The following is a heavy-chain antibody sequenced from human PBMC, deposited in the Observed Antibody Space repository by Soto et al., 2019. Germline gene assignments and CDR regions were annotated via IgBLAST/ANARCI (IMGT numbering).Heavy chain of an antibody. CDR3: AAGTGATRRPLAY. J-gene: IGHJ4*02. V-gene: IGHV3-33*01. Sequence: GGSLRLSCAASGFTFSSYGMHWVRQAPGKGLEWVAVIWYDGSNKYYADSVKGRFTISGDNSKNTLYLQMNSLRAEDTTVYYCAAGTGATRRPLAYWGQGTLVTVSS. CDR2: IWYDGSNK. D-gene: IGHD1-26*01. CDR1: GFTFSSYG.